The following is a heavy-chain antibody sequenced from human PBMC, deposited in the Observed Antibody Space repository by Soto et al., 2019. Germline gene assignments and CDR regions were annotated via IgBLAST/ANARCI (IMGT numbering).Heavy chain of an antibody. CDR3: VVAAQPYYFDY. D-gene: IGHD2-15*01. V-gene: IGHV1-18*01. CDR2: ISAYNGNT. CDR1: GYTFTSYG. J-gene: IGHJ4*02. Sequence: QVQLVQSGAEVKKPGASVKVSCKASGYTFTSYGISWVRQAPGQGLEWMGWISAYNGNTNYAQKLQGRVTMTTDTSTSTAYRGLRGLRSDDTAVYYCVVAAQPYYFDYWGQGTLVTVSS.